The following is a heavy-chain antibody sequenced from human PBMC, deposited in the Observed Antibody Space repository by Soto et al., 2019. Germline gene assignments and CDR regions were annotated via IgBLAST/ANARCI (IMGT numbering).Heavy chain of an antibody. CDR1: GYTFTSYY. D-gene: IGHD3-3*01. J-gene: IGHJ6*02. CDR3: ARLSGDYDFWSGYYPSYGMDV. V-gene: IGHV1-46*01. Sequence: ASVKVSCKASGYTFTSYYMHWVRQAPGQGLEWMGIINPSGGSTSYAQKFQGRVTMTRDTSTSTVYMELSSLRSEDTAVYYCARLSGDYDFWSGYYPSYGMDVWGQGTTVTVS. CDR2: INPSGGST.